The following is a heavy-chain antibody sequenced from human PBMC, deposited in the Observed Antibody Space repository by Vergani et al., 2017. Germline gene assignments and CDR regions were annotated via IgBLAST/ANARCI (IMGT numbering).Heavy chain of an antibody. J-gene: IGHJ6*02. V-gene: IGHV1-2*02. CDR3: AKDHFLYDPAIRYYYYYGMDV. Sequence: QVQLVQSGAEVKKPGASVKVSCKASGYTFTGYYMHWVRQAPGQGLEWMGWINPNSGGTNYAQKFQGRVTMTRDTSISTAYMELSRLRSDDTAVYYCAKDHFLYDPAIRYYYYYGMDVWGQGTTVTVSS. CDR1: GYTFTGYY. CDR2: INPNSGGT. D-gene: IGHD3-3*02.